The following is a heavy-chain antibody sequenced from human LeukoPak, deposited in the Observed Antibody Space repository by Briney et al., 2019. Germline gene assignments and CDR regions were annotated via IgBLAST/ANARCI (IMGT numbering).Heavy chain of an antibody. CDR1: GFTFSSYW. V-gene: IGHV3-7*01. Sequence: PGGSLRLSCAASGFTFSSYWMSWVRQAPGKGLEWVANIKQDGSEKYYVDSVKGRFTISRDSAKNSLYLQMNSLRAEDTAVYYCAREGLMVRGVIRAYMDVWGKGTTVTISS. CDR2: IKQDGSEK. D-gene: IGHD3-10*01. CDR3: AREGLMVRGVIRAYMDV. J-gene: IGHJ6*03.